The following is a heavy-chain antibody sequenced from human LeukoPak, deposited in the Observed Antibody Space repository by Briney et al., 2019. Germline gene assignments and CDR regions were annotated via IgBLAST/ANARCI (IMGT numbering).Heavy chain of an antibody. CDR1: GYTFTGYY. V-gene: IGHV1-2*02. J-gene: IGHJ4*02. Sequence: ASVKVSCKASGYTFTGYYMHWVRQAPGQGLEWMGWINPNSGGTNYAQKFQGRVTMTRDTSISTAYMELSRLRSDDTAVYYCARGGNFLTGYYWTTPLFQKPYYFDYWGQGTLVTVSS. CDR2: INPNSGGT. CDR3: ARGGNFLTGYYWTTPLFQKPYYFDY. D-gene: IGHD3-9*01.